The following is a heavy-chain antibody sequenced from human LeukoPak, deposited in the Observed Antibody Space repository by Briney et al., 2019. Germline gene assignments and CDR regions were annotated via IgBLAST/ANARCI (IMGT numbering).Heavy chain of an antibody. D-gene: IGHD4/OR15-4a*01. CDR2: FSGSGGST. V-gene: IGHV3-23*01. CDR3: AKVSLNMVNDAFDI. J-gene: IGHJ3*02. CDR1: GFTFSSYA. Sequence: GGSLRLSCAASGFTFSSYAMSWVRQAPGKGLECISGFSGSGGSTYYADSVKGRFTISRDNSKNTLYLQMNSLRAEDTAVYYCAKVSLNMVNDAFDIWGQGTMVSVSS.